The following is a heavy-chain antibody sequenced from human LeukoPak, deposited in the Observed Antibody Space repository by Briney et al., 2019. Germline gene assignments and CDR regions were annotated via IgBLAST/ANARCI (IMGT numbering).Heavy chain of an antibody. CDR2: IRSKDHNYAT. D-gene: IGHD1-14*01. J-gene: IGHJ4*02. Sequence: QPGGSLELSCAAPGFTFSVSAVHWVRQASGKGLEWVGRIRSKDHNYATTYAASVKGRFTISRDDSKNTAYLQINSLKTEDTAVYYCARLAVSNVGTTVFDYWGQGTLVTVSS. V-gene: IGHV3-73*01. CDR1: GFTFSVSA. CDR3: ARLAVSNVGTTVFDY.